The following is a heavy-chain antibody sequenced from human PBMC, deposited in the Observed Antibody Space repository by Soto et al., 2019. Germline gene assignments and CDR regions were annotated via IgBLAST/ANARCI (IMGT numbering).Heavy chain of an antibody. J-gene: IGHJ3*02. D-gene: IGHD1-1*01. CDR3: AFPYNWNDAFDI. CDR2: ISSSGSTI. CDR1: GFTFSDYY. V-gene: IGHV3-11*01. Sequence: GGSLRLSCAASGFTFSDYYMSWIRQAPGKGLEWVSYISSSGSTIYYADSVKGRFTISRDNAKNSLYLQMNSLRAEDTAVYYCAFPYNWNDAFDIWGQGTMVTVSS.